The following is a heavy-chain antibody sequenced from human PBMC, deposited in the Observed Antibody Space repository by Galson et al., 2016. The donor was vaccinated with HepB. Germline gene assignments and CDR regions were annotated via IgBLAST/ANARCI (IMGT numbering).Heavy chain of an antibody. D-gene: IGHD4-17*01. CDR2: ISAYSGRT. CDR1: GYNFDTYG. CDR3: ARFESDYPLDYFDF. Sequence: SVKVSCKASGYNFDTYGITWVRQAPGQGLQWMGWISAYSGRTTYAQKFQGRVTMTRDTPTATAHMELTSLTSDDTAVYFCARFESDYPLDYFDFWGQGTLVIVSS. V-gene: IGHV1-18*01. J-gene: IGHJ4*02.